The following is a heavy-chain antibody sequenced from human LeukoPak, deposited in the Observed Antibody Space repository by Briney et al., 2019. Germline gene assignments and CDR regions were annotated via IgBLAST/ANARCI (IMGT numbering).Heavy chain of an antibody. CDR1: GGSISSYY. V-gene: IGHV4-59*01. J-gene: IGHJ4*02. CDR3: ARESYYYESSGYYPYYFDY. Sequence: SETLSLTCTVSGGSISSYYWSWIRQPPGKGLEGIGYIYYSGSTNYNPSLKSRGTILVDTSENHFSLKLSSVTAADTAVYYCARESYYYESSGYYPYYFDYWGQGILVTVSP. D-gene: IGHD3-22*01. CDR2: IYYSGST.